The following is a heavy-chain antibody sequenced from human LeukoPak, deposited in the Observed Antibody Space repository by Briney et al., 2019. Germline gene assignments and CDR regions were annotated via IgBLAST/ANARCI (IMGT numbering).Heavy chain of an antibody. CDR2: IYYSGST. J-gene: IGHJ5*02. Sequence: SETLSLTCTVPGGSISSSSYYWGWIRQPPGKGLEWIGSIYYSGSTYYNPSLKSRVTISVDTSKNQFSLKLSSVTAADTAVYYCARQGRITMVRGVMNWFDPWGQGTLVTVSS. CDR1: GGSISSSSYY. CDR3: ARQGRITMVRGVMNWFDP. V-gene: IGHV4-39*01. D-gene: IGHD3-10*01.